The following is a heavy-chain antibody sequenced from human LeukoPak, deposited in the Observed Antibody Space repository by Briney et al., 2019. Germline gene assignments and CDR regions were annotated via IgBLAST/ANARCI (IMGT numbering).Heavy chain of an antibody. CDR3: ARDQDWVGATIGVFDY. J-gene: IGHJ4*02. CDR1: GYTFTSYG. D-gene: IGHD1-26*01. CDR2: ISAYNGNT. Sequence: AASVKVSCKASGYTFTSYGISWVRQAPGQGLEWMGWISAYNGNTNYAQKLQGRVTMTTDTSTSTAYMELRSLRSDDTAVYYCARDQDWVGATIGVFDYWGQGTLVTVSS. V-gene: IGHV1-18*01.